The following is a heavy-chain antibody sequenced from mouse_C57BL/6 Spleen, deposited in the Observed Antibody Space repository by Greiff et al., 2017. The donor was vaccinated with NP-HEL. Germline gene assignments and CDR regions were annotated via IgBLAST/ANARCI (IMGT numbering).Heavy chain of an antibody. Sequence: VQLQESGAELVRPGASVTLSCKASGYTFTDYEMHWVKQTPVHGLEWIGAIDPETGGTAYNQKFKGKAILTADKSSSTAYMERRSLTSEDSAVFYCTRTIMLREAMDYWGQGTSVTVSS. V-gene: IGHV1-15*01. CDR1: GYTFTDYE. CDR3: TRTIMLREAMDY. J-gene: IGHJ4*01. CDR2: IDPETGGT. D-gene: IGHD1-2*01.